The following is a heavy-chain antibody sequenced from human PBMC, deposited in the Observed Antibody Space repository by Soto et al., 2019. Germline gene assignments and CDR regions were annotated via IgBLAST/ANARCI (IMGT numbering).Heavy chain of an antibody. CDR3: ARGTWNYFGEVSYFDY. D-gene: IGHD1-7*01. V-gene: IGHV4-34*01. J-gene: IGHJ4*02. CDR2: INHSGST. CDR1: GGSFSGYY. Sequence: QVQLQQWGAGLLKPSETLSLTCAVYGGSFSGYYWSWIRQPPGKGLEWIGEINHSGSTNYNPSLKGRVTISVDRSKNQSSRKLGSVTAADTAVYYGARGTWNYFGEVSYFDYWGRGTLVPFSS.